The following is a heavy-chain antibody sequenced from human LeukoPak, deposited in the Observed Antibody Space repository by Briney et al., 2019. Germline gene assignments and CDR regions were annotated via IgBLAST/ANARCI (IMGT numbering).Heavy chain of an antibody. D-gene: IGHD6-13*01. V-gene: IGHV3-64*04. CDR1: GFTFTNYA. Sequence: GGSLRLSCSASGFTFTNYAMHWVRQAPGKGLDYLSAITTDGGSTFYADSVKGRFTISRDNSKNTLYLLMNNLRAEDTAVYYCAKWGGRATDSNTWYGPLDHWGRGTLATVSP. J-gene: IGHJ4*02. CDR3: AKWGGRATDSNTWYGPLDH. CDR2: ITTDGGST.